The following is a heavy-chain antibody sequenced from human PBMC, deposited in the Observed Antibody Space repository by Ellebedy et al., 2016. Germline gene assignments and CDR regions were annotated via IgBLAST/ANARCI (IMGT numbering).Heavy chain of an antibody. Sequence: SETLSLTCTVSGGSINTYYWSWIRQPPGTGLEWLGYMSSSGSATYNPSLKSRVTISVDTSRNQFSLRLTSVTPADTALYYCATGDFDVTGSFAPSAAFNVWGQGTMVTVSS. CDR1: GGSINTYY. J-gene: IGHJ3*01. CDR2: MSSSGSA. V-gene: IGHV4-59*01. CDR3: ATGDFDVTGSFAPSAAFNV. D-gene: IGHD2-8*02.